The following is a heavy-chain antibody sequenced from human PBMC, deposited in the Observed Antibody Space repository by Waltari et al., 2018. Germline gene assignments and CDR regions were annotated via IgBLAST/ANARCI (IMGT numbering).Heavy chain of an antibody. V-gene: IGHV4-39*01. D-gene: IGHD6-6*01. CDR3: ARIGSSPYYYYYYMDV. CDR1: GASIHTKNFY. CDR2: IYYNGIT. J-gene: IGHJ6*03. Sequence: QLQLQESGPGLVKPSETLSLSCTVSGASIHTKNFYWGWIRQPPGKGLQWIGSIYYNGITFYNPSLKSRVTISVDTSQNQFSLKLSSVTAADTAVYYCARIGSSPYYYYYYMDVWGKGTTVTVSS.